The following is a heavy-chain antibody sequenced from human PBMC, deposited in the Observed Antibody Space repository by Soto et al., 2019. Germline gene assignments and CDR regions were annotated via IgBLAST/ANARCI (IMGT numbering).Heavy chain of an antibody. D-gene: IGHD3-16*02. Sequence: QLQLQESGSGLVKPSQTLSLTCAVSGGSISSGGYSWSWIRQPPGKGLEWIGYIYHSGSTYYNPSLQSRVTISVDRSKNQCSLKLSSVTAADTAVYYCARATYDYVWGSYRYGGSYYFDYWGQGTLVTVSS. CDR3: ARATYDYVWGSYRYGGSYYFDY. CDR1: GGSISSGGYS. CDR2: IYHSGST. J-gene: IGHJ4*02. V-gene: IGHV4-30-2*01.